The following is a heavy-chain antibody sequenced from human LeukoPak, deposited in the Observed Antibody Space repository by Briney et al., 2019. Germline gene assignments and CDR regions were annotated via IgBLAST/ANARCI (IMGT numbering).Heavy chain of an antibody. CDR2: ISWDSGST. Sequence: GGSLRLSCAASGFTFDDYARHWVRQAPGNALEGGSLISWDSGSTDYTDSVKGRSTISRDNSKNSLYLQMNSLRAEDTALYYCAKDSYHTRSSGGFLDYWGQGTLVTVSS. CDR1: GFTFDDYA. V-gene: IGHV3-43D*04. J-gene: IGHJ4*02. D-gene: IGHD6-6*01. CDR3: AKDSYHTRSSGGFLDY.